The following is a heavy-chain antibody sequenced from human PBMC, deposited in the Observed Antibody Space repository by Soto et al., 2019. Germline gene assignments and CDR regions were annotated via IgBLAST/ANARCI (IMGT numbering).Heavy chain of an antibody. CDR1: GYTFTSYG. CDR3: ARDLSVVAANTVGY. J-gene: IGHJ4*02. D-gene: IGHD2-15*01. CDR2: ISAYNGNT. V-gene: IGHV1-18*01. Sequence: ASVKVSCKASGYTFTSYGISWVRQAPGQGLEWMGWISAYNGNTNYAQKLQGRVTMTTDTSTSTAYMELRSLRSDDTAVYYCARDLSVVAANTVGYWGQGTLVTVSS.